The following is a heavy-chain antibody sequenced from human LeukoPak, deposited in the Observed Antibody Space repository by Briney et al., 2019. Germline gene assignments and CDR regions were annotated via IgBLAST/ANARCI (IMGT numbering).Heavy chain of an antibody. CDR3: ARDLKRYQRGGEYYLYLLDV. J-gene: IGHJ6*03. Sequence: PSETLSLTCSVSGGSVSSFYWSWIRQTAGKGLEWIGRIYSSQNTKHNPSLKSRVTMSVDTSNNQFSLNLSSVTAADTAVYYCARDLKRYQRGGEYYLYLLDVWGKGTTVSVSS. V-gene: IGHV4-4*07. D-gene: IGHD2/OR15-2a*01. CDR2: IYSSQNT. CDR1: GGSVSSFY.